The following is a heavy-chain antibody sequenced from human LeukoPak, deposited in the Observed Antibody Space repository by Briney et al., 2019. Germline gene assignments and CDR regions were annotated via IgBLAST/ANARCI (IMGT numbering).Heavy chain of an antibody. D-gene: IGHD6-13*01. CDR3: ARGPLSIAAAGPYGMDV. Sequence: GASVKVSCKASGYTFTSYGISWVRQAPGQGLEWMGWISAYNGNTNYAQKLQGRVTMTTDTSTSTAYMELRSLRSDDTAVYYCARGPLSIAAAGPYGMDVWGQGTTVTVSS. J-gene: IGHJ6*02. V-gene: IGHV1-18*01. CDR2: ISAYNGNT. CDR1: GYTFTSYG.